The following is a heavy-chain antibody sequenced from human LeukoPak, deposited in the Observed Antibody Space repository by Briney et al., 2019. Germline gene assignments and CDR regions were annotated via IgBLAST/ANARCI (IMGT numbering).Heavy chain of an antibody. CDR3: VKGAGYDILTGYYRSVASGLYFGY. CDR1: GFTFSAYG. D-gene: IGHD3-9*01. CDR2: ISGNGGST. Sequence: GGSLRLSCSASGFTFSAYGVNWVRQAPGKGLQYVSAISGNGGSTYYADSVKGRFTISRDNSKNTLYLQMSSLRVDDTAVYYCVKGAGYDILTGYYRSVASGLYFGYWGQGTLVTVSS. V-gene: IGHV3-64D*06. J-gene: IGHJ4*02.